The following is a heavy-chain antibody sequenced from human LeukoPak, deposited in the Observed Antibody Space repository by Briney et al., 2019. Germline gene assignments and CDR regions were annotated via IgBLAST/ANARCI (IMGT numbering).Heavy chain of an antibody. CDR1: GFTFSSYD. V-gene: IGHV3-23*01. CDR3: AKDKFSVAVVADRLKWFDP. CDR2: ISGSGGTT. J-gene: IGHJ5*02. D-gene: IGHD2-15*01. Sequence: GGSLRLSCAASGFTFSSYDMSWVRQAPGKGPEWVSGISGSGGTTYYADSVKGRFTISRDNSKNTLYLQINSLRADDTAVYYCAKDKFSVAVVADRLKWFDPWGQGTLVTVSS.